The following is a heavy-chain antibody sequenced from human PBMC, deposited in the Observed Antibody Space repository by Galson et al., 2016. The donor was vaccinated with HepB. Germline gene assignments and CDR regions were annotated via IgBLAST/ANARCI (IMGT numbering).Heavy chain of an antibody. Sequence: SLRLSCAASGFTLNNYAMSWVRQAAGKGLEWVSAISGGDGRTYYADSVRGRFTISRDKSKTTLYPQMDSLRVEDTAIYYCVKARGQWLGFDPWGQGTLVTVSS. CDR3: VKARGQWLGFDP. V-gene: IGHV3-23*01. CDR2: ISGGDGRT. CDR1: GFTLNNYA. D-gene: IGHD6-19*01. J-gene: IGHJ5*02.